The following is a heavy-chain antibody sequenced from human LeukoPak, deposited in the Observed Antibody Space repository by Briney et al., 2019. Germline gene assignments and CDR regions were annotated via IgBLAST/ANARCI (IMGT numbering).Heavy chain of an antibody. V-gene: IGHV3-23*01. CDR3: AKQLGYCSDGSCYFPY. Sequence: GGSLRLSCAASGFTVSDNYMSWVRQAPGKGLEWVSAISNNGGYTYYADSVQGRFTISRDNSKSTLCLQMNSLRAEDTAVYYCAKQLGYCSDGSCYFPYWGQGTLVTVSS. J-gene: IGHJ4*02. D-gene: IGHD2-15*01. CDR2: ISNNGGYT. CDR1: GFTVSDNY.